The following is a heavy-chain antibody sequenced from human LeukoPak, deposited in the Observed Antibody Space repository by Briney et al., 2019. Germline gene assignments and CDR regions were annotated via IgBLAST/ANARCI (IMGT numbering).Heavy chain of an antibody. CDR2: IYYSGST. CDR3: ARGIRDDYDFWSGYSQMDAFDI. CDR1: GGSISSGGYY. D-gene: IGHD3-3*01. Sequence: SQTLSLTCTVSGGSISSGGYYWSWIRQHPGKGLEWIGYIYYSGSTYYNPSLKSRVTISVDTSKNQFSLKLSSVTAADTAVYYCARGIRDDYDFWSGYSQMDAFDIWGQGTMVTVSS. V-gene: IGHV4-31*03. J-gene: IGHJ3*02.